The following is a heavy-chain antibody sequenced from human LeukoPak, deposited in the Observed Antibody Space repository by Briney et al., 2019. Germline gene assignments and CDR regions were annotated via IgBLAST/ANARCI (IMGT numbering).Heavy chain of an antibody. Sequence: GGSLRLSCAASGFTFSSYSMNWVRQAPGKGLEWVSSISSSSSYIHYADPVKGRFTISRDNAKNSLYPQMNSLRAEDTAVYFCARPSRLGIVVVENGMDVWGQGTTVTVSS. CDR1: GFTFSSYS. D-gene: IGHD2-2*01. V-gene: IGHV3-21*01. CDR2: ISSSSSYI. CDR3: ARPSRLGIVVVENGMDV. J-gene: IGHJ6*02.